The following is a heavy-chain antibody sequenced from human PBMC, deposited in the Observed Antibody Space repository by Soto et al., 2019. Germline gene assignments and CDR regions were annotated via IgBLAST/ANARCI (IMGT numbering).Heavy chain of an antibody. CDR2: IYSGGTT. CDR3: ARVITKSYGSGSYYYYMDV. J-gene: IGHJ6*03. D-gene: IGHD3-10*01. V-gene: IGHV3-66*01. CDR1: EFTVSSNY. Sequence: GGSLRLSCAASEFTVSSNYMSWVRQAPGKGLEWVSIIYSGGTTYNADSVKGRFSISRDNSKNTLYLQMNSLRAEDTAVYFCARVITKSYGSGSYYYYMDVWGKGTTVTVSS.